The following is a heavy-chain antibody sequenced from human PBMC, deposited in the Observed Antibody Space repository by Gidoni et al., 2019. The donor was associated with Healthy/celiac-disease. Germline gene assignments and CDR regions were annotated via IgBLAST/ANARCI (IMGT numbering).Heavy chain of an antibody. Sequence: EVQLVESGGGLVQPGGSLRLSCAASGFTFSTYSMDWVRQAPGKGLEWVSYISGGSDTIYYADSVRGRFTISRDNAKNSLYLQMNSLRDEDTAVYYCARGLQRNAYNYIAFDYWGQGTLVTVSS. CDR2: ISGGSDTI. J-gene: IGHJ4*02. D-gene: IGHD5-12*01. V-gene: IGHV3-48*02. CDR1: GFTFSTYS. CDR3: ARGLQRNAYNYIAFDY.